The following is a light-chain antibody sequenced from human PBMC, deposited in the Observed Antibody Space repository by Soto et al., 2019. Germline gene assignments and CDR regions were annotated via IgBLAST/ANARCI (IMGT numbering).Light chain of an antibody. CDR1: QSVRYNF. Sequence: EIVLTQPPATLSLSPGERATLSCGASQSVRYNFLAWYQQKPGLAPRLLIYDASTRAIGIPDRFSGSGSATDFTLTISSLEPEDFAVYYCHQYGSAPISFGGGTRVEIK. J-gene: IGKJ4*01. V-gene: IGKV3D-20*01. CDR3: HQYGSAPIS. CDR2: DAS.